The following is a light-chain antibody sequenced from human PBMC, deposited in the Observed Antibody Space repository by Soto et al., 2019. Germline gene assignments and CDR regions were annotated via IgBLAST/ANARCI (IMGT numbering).Light chain of an antibody. V-gene: IGKV1-9*01. Sequence: TRLTQSPCSLSASVVDGFTITFLASQDIATYLAWYQQKPGKTPQLLIYAASTLHGGVPSRFSGRGYGTDFTLTISSLQPEDFATYYCQQLNSFPITFGQGTRLEIK. CDR2: AAS. CDR3: QQLNSFPIT. CDR1: QDIATY. J-gene: IGKJ5*01.